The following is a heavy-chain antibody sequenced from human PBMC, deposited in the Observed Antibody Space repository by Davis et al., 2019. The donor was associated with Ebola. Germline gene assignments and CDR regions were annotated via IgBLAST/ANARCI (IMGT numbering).Heavy chain of an antibody. J-gene: IGHJ6*02. CDR2: IYHSGST. CDR3: ARVVHYYYGMDV. CDR1: GGSISSSNW. V-gene: IGHV4-4*02. Sequence: SETLSLTCAVSGGSISSSNWWSWVRQPPGKGLEWIGEIYHSGSTYYNPSLKSRVTISVDTSKNQFSLKLSSVTAADTAVYYCARVVHYYYGMDVWGQGTTVTVSS.